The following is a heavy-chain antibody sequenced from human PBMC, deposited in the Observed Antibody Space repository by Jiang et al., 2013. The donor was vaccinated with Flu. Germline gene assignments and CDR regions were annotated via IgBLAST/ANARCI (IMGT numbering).Heavy chain of an antibody. CDR1: GYTFTSYG. CDR3: ARDFQCSSTSCYAVLVLVGDGMDV. CDR2: IGAYNGNT. V-gene: IGHV1-18*04. D-gene: IGHD2-2*01. Sequence: SGAEVKKPGASVKVSCKASGYTFTSYGISWVRQAPGQGLEWMGWIGAYNGNTNYAQKLQGRVTMTTDTSTSTAYMELRSLRSDDTAVYYCARDFQCSSTSCYAVLVLVGDGMDVWGQGTTVTVSS. J-gene: IGHJ6*02.